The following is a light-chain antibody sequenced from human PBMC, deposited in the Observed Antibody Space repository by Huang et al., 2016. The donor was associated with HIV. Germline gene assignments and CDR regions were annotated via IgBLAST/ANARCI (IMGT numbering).Light chain of an antibody. J-gene: IGKJ1*01. CDR2: GAS. Sequence: ELVMTQSPATLSVSPGERATLSCMASQSVSSNLAWYQQQPGQAPRLLIDGASARATGIPARFSGSGSGTEFTLTISSLQSEDFAVYYCQQYNNWPRTFGQGTKVEIK. V-gene: IGKV3-15*01. CDR3: QQYNNWPRT. CDR1: QSVSSN.